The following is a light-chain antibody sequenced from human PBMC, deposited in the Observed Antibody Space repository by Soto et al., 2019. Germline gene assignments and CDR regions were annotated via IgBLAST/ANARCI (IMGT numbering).Light chain of an antibody. CDR3: QQYNDWPLT. V-gene: IGKV3-15*01. CDR2: GAF. J-gene: IGKJ1*01. Sequence: ELVMTQSPVTLSLSPVERATLSCRASQSVSSNLAWYQQKPGQAPSLLIYGAFTRATGIPARFSGTGSGTEFTLTISSLQSEDFALYYCQQYNDWPLTVGQGTKVDIK. CDR1: QSVSSN.